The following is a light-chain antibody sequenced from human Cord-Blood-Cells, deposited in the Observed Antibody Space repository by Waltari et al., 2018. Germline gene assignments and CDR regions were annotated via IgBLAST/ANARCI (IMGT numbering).Light chain of an antibody. Sequence: QSVLTQPPSASGTPGQRVTISCSGSSSNIGSNTVNWYQQLPGTAPKLLSYSNNQRPAGVPDRFSGSNSGTSASLAISGLQSEDEADYYCAAWDDSLNGVVFGGGTKLTVL. CDR1: SSNIGSNT. J-gene: IGLJ2*01. V-gene: IGLV1-44*01. CDR2: SNN. CDR3: AAWDDSLNGVV.